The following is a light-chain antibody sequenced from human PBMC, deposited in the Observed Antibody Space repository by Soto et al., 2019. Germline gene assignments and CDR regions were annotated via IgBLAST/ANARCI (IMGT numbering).Light chain of an antibody. Sequence: QSVLTQPRSVSGSPGQSVTISCTGGSTDVGGYNEVSWYQQNPGKAPKLIIYDVTKRPSGVPNRFSGSKSGNTASLTISGLQAEDEADYYCCSYAGSYIFVFGTGTKLTVL. CDR3: CSYAGSYIFV. J-gene: IGLJ1*01. CDR1: STDVGGYNE. V-gene: IGLV2-11*01. CDR2: DVT.